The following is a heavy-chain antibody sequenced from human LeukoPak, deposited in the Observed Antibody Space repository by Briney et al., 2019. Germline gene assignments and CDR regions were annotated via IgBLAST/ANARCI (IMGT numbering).Heavy chain of an antibody. V-gene: IGHV3-74*01. CDR3: ERGQTYYDNSTGYHYYAFNT. J-gene: IGHJ3*02. CDR2: INSDGSST. CDR1: GFTFGNYW. Sequence: PGGSLRLSCAASGFTFGNYWMHWVRQGPGKGLVWVSRINSDGSSTNYADSVKGRFTISRDNAKKTLYLQMNSLRAEDTAVYYCERGQTYYDNSTGYHYYAFNTWAQGTMVTVS. D-gene: IGHD3-9*01.